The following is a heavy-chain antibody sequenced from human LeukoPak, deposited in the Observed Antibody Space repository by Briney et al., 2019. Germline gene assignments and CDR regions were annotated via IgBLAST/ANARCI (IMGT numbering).Heavy chain of an antibody. CDR2: IKSNTDGGTT. V-gene: IGHV3-15*01. Sequence: GGSLRPSCAASGFTFSNAYMSWVRQAPGKGLEWVGRIKSNTDGGTTDYAAPVKGRFTISRDDSKNTLYLQMNSLKTEDTALYYCTTEVRYYDNSGYLDYWGQGTLVTVSS. J-gene: IGHJ4*02. CDR1: GFTFSNAY. CDR3: TTEVRYYDNSGYLDY. D-gene: IGHD3-22*01.